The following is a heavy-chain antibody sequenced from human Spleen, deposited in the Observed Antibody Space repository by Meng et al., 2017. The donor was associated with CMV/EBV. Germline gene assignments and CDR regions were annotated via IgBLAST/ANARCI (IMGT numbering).Heavy chain of an antibody. CDR2: NRFDGTEK. J-gene: IGHJ4*02. CDR3: AKGFSGYYSTFDY. V-gene: IGHV3-30*02. D-gene: IGHD3-22*01. Sequence: GGSLRLSCAASEFTFSNYAMSWVRQAPGRGLEWVAFNRFDGTEKLYVDTVKGRFSVSRDNSKNTLYLKMDSLRVEDTAVYYCAKGFSGYYSTFDYWGQGALVTVSS. CDR1: EFTFSNYA.